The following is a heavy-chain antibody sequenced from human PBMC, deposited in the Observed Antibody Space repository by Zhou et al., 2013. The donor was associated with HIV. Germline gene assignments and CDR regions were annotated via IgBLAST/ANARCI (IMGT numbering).Heavy chain of an antibody. D-gene: IGHD6-25*01. Sequence: QVQLLQSGAEVKRPGASVKVSCKASGYTLTGFGVSWVRQAPGQGLEWMGWISSYRGHTNYAQKLQGRVSVTTDTSTNTAYMELRSLRSDDTAVYYCARALSATWIGGGFFYMDVWGKGTTVT. CDR2: ISSYRGHT. CDR3: ARALSATWIGGGFFYMDV. V-gene: IGHV1-18*01. CDR1: GYTLTGFG. J-gene: IGHJ6*03.